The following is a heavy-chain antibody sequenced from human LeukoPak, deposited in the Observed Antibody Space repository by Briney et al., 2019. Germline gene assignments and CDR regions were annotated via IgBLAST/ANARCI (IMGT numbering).Heavy chain of an antibody. J-gene: IGHJ3*02. D-gene: IGHD3-22*01. CDR3: ARDGGYYSGDFDI. Sequence: ASVKVSCKASGYTFTSYAMHWVRQAPGQRLEWMGWINAGNGNTKYSQKFQGRVTNTRDTSASTAYMELSSLGSEDTAVYYCARDGGYYSGDFDIWGQGTMVTVSS. CDR1: GYTFTSYA. V-gene: IGHV1-3*01. CDR2: INAGNGNT.